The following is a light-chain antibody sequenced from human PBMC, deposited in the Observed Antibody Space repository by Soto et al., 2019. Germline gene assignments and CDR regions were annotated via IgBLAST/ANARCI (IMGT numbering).Light chain of an antibody. CDR2: WAS. CDR3: QQYYSTPWT. Sequence: DIVMTQSPDPLAVSLGERATINCKSSQSVLYSSNNKNYLAWYQQKPGQPPKLLIYWASTRESGVPDRFSGSGSGTDFTLTISSLQAEDVAVYYCQQYYSTPWTFGQGTRWIS. V-gene: IGKV4-1*01. CDR1: QSVLYSSNNKNY. J-gene: IGKJ1*01.